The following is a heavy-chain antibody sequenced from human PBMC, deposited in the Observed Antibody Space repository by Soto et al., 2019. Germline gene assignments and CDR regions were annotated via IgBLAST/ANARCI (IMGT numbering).Heavy chain of an antibody. CDR3: ARDVGRHSGGIDY. CDR1: GGTFSSYS. Sequence: QVQLVQSGAEVKKPGSSVKVSCKASGGTFSSYSINWVRQAPGQGLEWMGEIIPIFGTANYAQEFQGRVTITADESTSTAYMELSSLRSEDTAVYYCARDVGRHSGGIDYWGQGTLVTVSS. V-gene: IGHV1-69*01. CDR2: IIPIFGTA. D-gene: IGHD1-26*01. J-gene: IGHJ4*02.